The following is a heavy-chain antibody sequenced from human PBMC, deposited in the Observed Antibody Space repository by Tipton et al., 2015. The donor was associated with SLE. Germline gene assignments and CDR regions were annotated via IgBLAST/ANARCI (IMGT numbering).Heavy chain of an antibody. J-gene: IGHJ3*02. CDR2: SYTSGST. Sequence: TLSLTCTVSGGSISNYYWSWIRQPPGKGLGWIGYSYTSGSTNYIPSLRGRVNISVDTPKQQFSLCLTSITAAETAVYYCARDPSPYYDFWSGPDAFDIWGQGTMVTVSS. CDR3: ARDPSPYYDFWSGPDAFDI. D-gene: IGHD3-3*01. V-gene: IGHV4-4*08. CDR1: GGSISNYY.